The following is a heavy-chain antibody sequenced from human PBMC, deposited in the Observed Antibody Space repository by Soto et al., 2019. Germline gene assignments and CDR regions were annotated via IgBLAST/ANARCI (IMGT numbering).Heavy chain of an antibody. CDR1: GYTFTRYG. J-gene: IGHJ6*02. D-gene: IGHD1-26*01. CDR2: ISGYNGDT. Sequence: QGQLVQSGGEVKKPGASVKVSFKASGYTFTRYGISWVRQAPGQGLEWMGWISGYNGDTKYAQKFQGRVTMTVDTSTTTAYMELRTLTSDDRAVYYCAKSGQPPYYYYGMDVWGQGSTVTVSS. CDR3: AKSGQPPYYYYGMDV. V-gene: IGHV1-18*01.